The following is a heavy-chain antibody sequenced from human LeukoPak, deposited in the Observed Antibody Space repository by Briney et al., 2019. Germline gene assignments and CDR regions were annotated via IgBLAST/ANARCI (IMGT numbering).Heavy chain of an antibody. J-gene: IGHJ6*03. CDR1: GFTFSSYG. V-gene: IGHV3-30*03. Sequence: GGSLRLSCAASGFTFSSYGMHWVRQAPGRGLEWVAVISYDGSNKYYADSVKARFTISRDKSKNTLYLQMNSLRAEDTAVYYCAHMDVWGKGTTVTISS. CDR3: AHMDV. CDR2: ISYDGSNK.